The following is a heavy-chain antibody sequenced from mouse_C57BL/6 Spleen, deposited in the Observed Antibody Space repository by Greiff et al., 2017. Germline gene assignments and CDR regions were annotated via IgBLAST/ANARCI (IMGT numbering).Heavy chain of an antibody. V-gene: IGHV5-6*01. Sequence: EVQLQQSGGDLVKPGGSLKLSCAASGFTFSSYGMSWVRQTPDKRLEWVATISSGGSYPYYPDSVKGRFTISRDNAKNTLYLQMSSLKSEDTAMYYCARQRAGYYFDYWGQGTTLTVSS. J-gene: IGHJ2*01. CDR2: ISSGGSYP. CDR1: GFTFSSYG. CDR3: ARQRAGYYFDY.